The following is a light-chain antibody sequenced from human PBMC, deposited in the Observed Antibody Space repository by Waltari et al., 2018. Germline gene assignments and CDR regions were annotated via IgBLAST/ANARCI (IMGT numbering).Light chain of an antibody. CDR2: ATS. CDR1: QSISTY. V-gene: IGKV1-39*01. Sequence: DIQMTQSPSSLSASVGDRVTITCRASQSISTYLNWYQQKPGKAPNLLIYATSSLQSGVPSRFSGSGSGTDFTLTISSLQPEDFATYFCQQTYFTVGTFGPGTKVDIK. CDR3: QQTYFTVGT. J-gene: IGKJ3*01.